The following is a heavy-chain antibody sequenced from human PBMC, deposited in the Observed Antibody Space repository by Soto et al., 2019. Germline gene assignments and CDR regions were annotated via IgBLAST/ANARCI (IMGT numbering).Heavy chain of an antibody. CDR2: IVVGSGNT. J-gene: IGHJ3*02. V-gene: IGHV1-58*01. D-gene: IGHD3-22*01. CDR3: AAARYYYDSSGYYPVGAFEI. CDR1: GFTFTSTA. Sequence: ASVKVSCKASGFTFTSTAVQWVRQARGQRLEWIGWIVVGSGNTNYTQKFQERVIITRDMSTSTAYMELSSLRSEDTAVYYCAAARYYYDSSGYYPVGAFEIWGRVTMVTVSS.